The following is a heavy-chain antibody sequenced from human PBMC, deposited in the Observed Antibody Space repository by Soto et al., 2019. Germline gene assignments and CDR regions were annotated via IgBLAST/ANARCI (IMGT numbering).Heavy chain of an antibody. J-gene: IGHJ4*02. Sequence: SETLSLTCTMYSQSFSDYYWNWIRQTPGKGLEWIGEIDRSGRTKYNPSLKSRVAISVDTSKNQFSLNLSSVTAADTAVYYCAREPRSSGYLVDWGQGTLVTVSS. CDR3: AREPRSSGYLVD. CDR1: SQSFSDYY. CDR2: IDRSGRT. D-gene: IGHD3-22*01. V-gene: IGHV4-34*01.